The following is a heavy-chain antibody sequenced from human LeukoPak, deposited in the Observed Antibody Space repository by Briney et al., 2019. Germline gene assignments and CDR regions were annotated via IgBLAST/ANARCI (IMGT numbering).Heavy chain of an antibody. Sequence: SETLSLTCTVSGGSISRYYWSWIRQPPGKGLEWIGYISYSGSTNYNPSLKSRVTISVDTSQNQFSLKLSSVTAADTAMYYCARHLYESRGQTSFDYWGQGTLVTVSS. J-gene: IGHJ4*02. CDR1: GGSISRYY. CDR3: ARHLYESRGQTSFDY. D-gene: IGHD3-22*01. V-gene: IGHV4-59*08. CDR2: ISYSGST.